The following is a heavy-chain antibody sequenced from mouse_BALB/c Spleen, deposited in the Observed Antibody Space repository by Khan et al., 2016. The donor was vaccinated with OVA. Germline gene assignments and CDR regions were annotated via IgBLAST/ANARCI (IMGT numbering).Heavy chain of an antibody. CDR1: GYTFTSYW. CDR2: IYPSDSYT. Sequence: QVQLQQPGAELVRPGASVKLSCKASGYTFTSYWINSVKQRPGQGLEWIGNIYPSDSYTNYNQKFKDKATLTVDKSSSTAYMQLSSPTSEDSAVYYCTRKGGYYAMDYWGQGTSVTVSS. V-gene: IGHV1-69*02. CDR3: TRKGGYYAMDY. J-gene: IGHJ4*01.